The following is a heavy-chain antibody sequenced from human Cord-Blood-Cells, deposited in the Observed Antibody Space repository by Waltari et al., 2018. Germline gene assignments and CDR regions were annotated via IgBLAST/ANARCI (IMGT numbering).Heavy chain of an antibody. CDR1: GYTFTSYG. Sequence: QVQLVQSGAEVKKPGASVKVSCKASGYTFTSYGISWVRQAPGQGLEWMGWISAYNGNTNYAQKLQGRVTMTTDTSTSTAYMELRSLRSDDTAVYYCARDLASTIFGVVIRTNWFDPWGQGTLVTVSS. V-gene: IGHV1-18*04. J-gene: IGHJ5*02. D-gene: IGHD3-3*01. CDR3: ARDLASTIFGVVIRTNWFDP. CDR2: ISAYNGNT.